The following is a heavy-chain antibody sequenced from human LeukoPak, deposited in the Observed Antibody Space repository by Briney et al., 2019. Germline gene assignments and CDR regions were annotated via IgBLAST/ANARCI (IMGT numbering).Heavy chain of an antibody. J-gene: IGHJ4*02. CDR2: MKQDGSGK. CDR1: GFTLSSYW. D-gene: IGHD5-18*01. Sequence: GGSLRLSCAASGFTLSSYWMSWVRQAQGKGLEWVANMKQDGSGKYYVDSVKGRFTISRDNAKNSLYLQMNSLRDEDTAIYYCARGWRYSHGLWGQGTLVTVSS. V-gene: IGHV3-7*05. CDR3: ARGWRYSHGL.